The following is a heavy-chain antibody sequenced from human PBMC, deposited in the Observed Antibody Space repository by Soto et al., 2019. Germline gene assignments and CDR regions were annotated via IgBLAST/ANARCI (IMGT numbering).Heavy chain of an antibody. CDR2: INPNCGGT. J-gene: IGHJ5*02. CDR1: GYTFTGYY. D-gene: IGHD1-26*01. Sequence: ASVQVSCQASGYTFTGYYMHWVRQAPGQGLEWMGWINPNCGGTDYAQMFQGRVTVTRDTSISTAYMELSRLRSDCTAVYYVSRGVHSGSYYNLFDPWGQGTPVTVSS. V-gene: IGHV1-2*02. CDR3: SRGVHSGSYYNLFDP.